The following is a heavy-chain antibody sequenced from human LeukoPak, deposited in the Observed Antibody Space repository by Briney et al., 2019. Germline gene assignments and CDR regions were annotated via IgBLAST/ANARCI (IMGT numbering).Heavy chain of an antibody. Sequence: SQTLSLTCTVSGGSISSGDYYWSWIRQPPGKGLEWVGYIYYSGSTYYNPSLKSRVTISVDTSKNQFSLKLSSVTAADTAVYYCARLISSSHFDYWGQGTLVTVSS. V-gene: IGHV4-30-4*08. D-gene: IGHD6-13*01. CDR2: IYYSGST. CDR3: ARLISSSHFDY. CDR1: GGSISSGDYY. J-gene: IGHJ4*02.